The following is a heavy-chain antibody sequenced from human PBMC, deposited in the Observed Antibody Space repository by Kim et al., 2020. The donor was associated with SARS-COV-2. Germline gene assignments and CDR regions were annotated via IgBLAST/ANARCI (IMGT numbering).Heavy chain of an antibody. V-gene: IGHV3-30*18. CDR1: GFTFSSYG. CDR3: AKNGYSSGWYDWYFDL. D-gene: IGHD6-19*01. CDR2: ISYDGSNK. Sequence: GGSLRLSCAASGFTFSSYGMHWVRQAPGKGLEWVAVISYDGSNKYYADSVKGRFTISRDNSKNTLYLQMNSLRAEDTAVYYCAKNGYSSGWYDWYFDLWGQGTLVTVSS. J-gene: IGHJ2*01.